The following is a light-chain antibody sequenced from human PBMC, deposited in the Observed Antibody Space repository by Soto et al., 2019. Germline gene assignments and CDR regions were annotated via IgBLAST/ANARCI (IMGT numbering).Light chain of an antibody. CDR1: QSVLHLNGNNY. V-gene: IGKV2-28*01. Sequence: DIVMTQSPLSLPVTPGEPASISCRSSQSVLHLNGNNYLDWYLQKPGQSPQLLIYLGSNRASGVPDRFSGSGSGTEFTLKISRVEAEDVRIYYCMPALQHPVTFGQGTRLEIK. J-gene: IGKJ5*01. CDR3: MPALQHPVT. CDR2: LGS.